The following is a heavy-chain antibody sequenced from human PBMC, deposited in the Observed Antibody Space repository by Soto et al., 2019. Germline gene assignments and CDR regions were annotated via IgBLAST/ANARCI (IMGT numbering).Heavy chain of an antibody. CDR2: INPIFGTA. V-gene: IGHV1-69*05. CDR3: AREKVDCSSTSCYENAFDI. D-gene: IGHD2-2*01. CDR1: GGTFSSYA. J-gene: IGHJ3*02. Sequence: SVKVSCTASGGTFSSYAISWVRQAPGQGLEWMGGINPIFGTAGYAQKFQGRVTITRDTSISTAYMELSSLRSEDTAVYYCAREKVDCSSTSCYENAFDIWGQGTMVTVSS.